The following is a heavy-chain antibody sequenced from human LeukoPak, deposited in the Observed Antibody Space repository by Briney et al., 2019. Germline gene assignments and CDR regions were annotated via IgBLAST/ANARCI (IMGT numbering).Heavy chain of an antibody. V-gene: IGHV4-34*01. J-gene: IGHJ5*02. CDR1: GGSFSGYY. CDR3: ARDRIDYYGSGSYYRGFDP. CDR2: INHSGST. Sequence: PSETLSLTCAVYGGSFSGYYWSWIRQPPGKGLEWIGEINHSGSTNYNPSLKSRVTISVDTSKNQFSLKLSSVTAADTAVYYCARDRIDYYGSGSYYRGFDPWGQGTLVTVSS. D-gene: IGHD3-10*01.